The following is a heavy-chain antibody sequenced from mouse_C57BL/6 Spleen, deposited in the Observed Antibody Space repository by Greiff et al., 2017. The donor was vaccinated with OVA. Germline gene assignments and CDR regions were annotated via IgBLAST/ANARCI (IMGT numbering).Heavy chain of an antibody. D-gene: IGHD1-1*01. J-gene: IGHJ3*01. Sequence: VQLQQPGAELVKPGASVKLSCKASGYTFTSYWMHWVKQRPGQGLEWIGMIHPNSGSTNYNEKFKSKATLTVDKSSSTAYMQLSSLTSEDSAVYYCARSITTVGPPWFADWGQGTLVTVSA. V-gene: IGHV1-64*01. CDR3: ARSITTVGPPWFAD. CDR1: GYTFTSYW. CDR2: IHPNSGST.